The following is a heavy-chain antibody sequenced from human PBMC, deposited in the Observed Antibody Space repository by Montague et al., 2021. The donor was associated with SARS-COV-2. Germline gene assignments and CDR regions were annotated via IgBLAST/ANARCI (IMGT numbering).Heavy chain of an antibody. CDR2: IYYSGST. V-gene: IGHV4-59*01. Sequence: SETLSLTCTVSGGSISSYYWSWIRQPPGKGLEWVGCIYYSGSTNYNPSLKSRVTILVDMSKNQFSLKLSSVTAADTAVYYCARGMGGGHLYYFDYWGQGTLVTVSS. D-gene: IGHD1-26*01. J-gene: IGHJ4*02. CDR1: GGSISSYY. CDR3: ARGMGGGHLYYFDY.